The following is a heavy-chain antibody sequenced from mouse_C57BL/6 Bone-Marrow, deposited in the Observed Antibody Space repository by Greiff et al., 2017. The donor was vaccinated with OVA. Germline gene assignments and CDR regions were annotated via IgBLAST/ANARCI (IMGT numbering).Heavy chain of an antibody. J-gene: IGHJ3*01. V-gene: IGHV1-5*01. CDR1: GYTFTSYW. D-gene: IGHD2-4*01. CDR2: IYPGNSDT. CDR3: TRGNYDYAWFAY. Sequence: VQLQQSGTVLARPGASVKMSCKTSGYTFTSYWMHWVKQRPGQGLEWIGAIYPGNSDTSYNQKFKAKAKLTAVTSASTAYMELSSLTNEDSAVYYCTRGNYDYAWFAYWGQGTLVTVSA.